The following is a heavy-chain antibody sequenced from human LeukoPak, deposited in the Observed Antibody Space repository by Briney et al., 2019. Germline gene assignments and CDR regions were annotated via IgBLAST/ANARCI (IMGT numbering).Heavy chain of an antibody. Sequence: SETLSLTCTVSGGSISSYYWSWIRQPPGKGLEWIGYIYYSGSTNYNPSLKSRVTISVDTSKNQFPLKLSSVTAADTAVYYCARAKWLPPVGYIDYWGQGTLVTVSS. CDR3: ARAKWLPPVGYIDY. CDR2: IYYSGST. V-gene: IGHV4-59*01. D-gene: IGHD5-12*01. J-gene: IGHJ4*02. CDR1: GGSISSYY.